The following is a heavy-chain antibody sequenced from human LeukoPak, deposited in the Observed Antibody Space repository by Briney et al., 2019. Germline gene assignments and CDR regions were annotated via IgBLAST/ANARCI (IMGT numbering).Heavy chain of an antibody. CDR2: IYSTGST. Sequence: SETLSLTCIVSGGPITGYYWSWIRQPAGKGLEWIGRIYSTGSTNYNPSLESRVTMSVDLSKRQFSLKLNSVTAADTATYYCVRSPNGAAFDAWGPGTRVTVSS. J-gene: IGHJ3*01. CDR3: VRSPNGAAFDA. V-gene: IGHV4-4*07. CDR1: GGPITGYY. D-gene: IGHD2-8*01.